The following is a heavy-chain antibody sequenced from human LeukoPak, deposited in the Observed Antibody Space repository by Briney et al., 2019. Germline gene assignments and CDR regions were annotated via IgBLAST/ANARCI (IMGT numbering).Heavy chain of an antibody. CDR1: GFVFSNYG. Sequence: GGTLRLSCAASGFVFSNYGMSWVRQAPGKGLEWVSAVRGNAGTTYYADSVKGRFTIFRDNSKNMLYLQMNSLRVEDTAVYYCAKGHTDSSGYYYFDSWGQGTLVTVSS. CDR3: AKGHTDSSGYYYFDS. J-gene: IGHJ4*02. V-gene: IGHV3-23*01. D-gene: IGHD3-22*01. CDR2: VRGNAGTT.